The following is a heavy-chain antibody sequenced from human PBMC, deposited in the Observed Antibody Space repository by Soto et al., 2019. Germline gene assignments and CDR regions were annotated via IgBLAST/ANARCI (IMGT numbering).Heavy chain of an antibody. Sequence: PGGSLRLSCAASGFTVSGNYMSWVRQAPGKGLEWVSVIYSGGSTYYADSVKGRFTISRDDSKNSLYLQMNSLKTEDTAVYYCARDGGIGARHYYGMDVWGQGTTVTVSS. CDR3: ARDGGIGARHYYGMDV. D-gene: IGHD6-6*01. CDR2: IYSGGST. V-gene: IGHV3-53*01. CDR1: GFTVSGNY. J-gene: IGHJ6*02.